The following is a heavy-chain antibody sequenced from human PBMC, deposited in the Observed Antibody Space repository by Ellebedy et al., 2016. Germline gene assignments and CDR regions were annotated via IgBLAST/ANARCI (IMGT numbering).Heavy chain of an antibody. D-gene: IGHD3-9*01. Sequence: GESLKISXAASGFTFSSYAMSWVRQAPGKGLEWVSAISGSGGSTYYADSVKGRFTISRDNSKNTLYLQMNSLRAEDTAVYYCAKEGDYDILTGYYGLSGDSDYWGQGTLVTVSS. CDR1: GFTFSSYA. CDR3: AKEGDYDILTGYYGLSGDSDY. V-gene: IGHV3-23*01. CDR2: ISGSGGST. J-gene: IGHJ4*02.